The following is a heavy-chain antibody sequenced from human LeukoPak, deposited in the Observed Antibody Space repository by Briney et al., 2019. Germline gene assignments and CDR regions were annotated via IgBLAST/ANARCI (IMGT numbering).Heavy chain of an antibody. CDR1: GGTFSSYA. V-gene: IGHV1-69*05. D-gene: IGHD3-10*01. CDR3: ARELLWFGELSYYYMDV. J-gene: IGHJ6*03. CDR2: IIPIFGTA. Sequence: SVKVSCKASGGTFSSYAISWVRQAPGQGLEWMGRIIPIFGTANYAQKFQGRVTITTDESTSTAYMELSSLRSEDTAVYCCARELLWFGELSYYYMDVWGKGTTVTVSS.